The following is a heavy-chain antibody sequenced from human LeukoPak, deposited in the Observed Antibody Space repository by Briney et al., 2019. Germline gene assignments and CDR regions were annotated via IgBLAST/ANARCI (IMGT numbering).Heavy chain of an antibody. D-gene: IGHD5-18*01. Sequence: GGSLRLSCVASGFTFNDAWMHWVRQAPGKGLEWASDISAGGGDTYYADSVKGRFTISRDNSKNTLYLQMNSLRAEDTAVYYCAKDSRSYIVMVTEPRKNLIDYWGQGTLVTVSS. V-gene: IGHV3-23*01. CDR3: AKDSRSYIVMVTEPRKNLIDY. CDR2: ISAGGGDT. CDR1: GFTFNDAW. J-gene: IGHJ4*02.